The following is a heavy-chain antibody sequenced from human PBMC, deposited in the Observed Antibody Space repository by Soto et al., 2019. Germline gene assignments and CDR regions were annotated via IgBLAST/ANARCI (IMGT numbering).Heavy chain of an antibody. CDR1: GGSISSDNSY. CDR3: ATAGEVGATAFDS. CDR2: IYYSGST. J-gene: IGHJ3*02. D-gene: IGHD1-26*01. V-gene: IGHV4-30-4*01. Sequence: QVQLQESGPGLVKPSQTLSLTCTVSGGSISSDNSYWTWIRQPPGKGLEWIGCIYYSGSTYYNPSLKSRGTKSVDTSKKQFSLKLSSVTAADTAVYYCATAGEVGATAFDSWGQGTMVTVSS.